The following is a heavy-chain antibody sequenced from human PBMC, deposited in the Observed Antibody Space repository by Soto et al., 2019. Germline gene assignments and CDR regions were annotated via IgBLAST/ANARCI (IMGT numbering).Heavy chain of an antibody. CDR1: GFSFSNYN. CDR2: ISSDNITK. CDR3: ARNVDL. V-gene: IGHV3-48*02. Sequence: LRLPCVASGFSFSNYNMNWVRQAPGKGLEWLSYISSDNITKYYADSVRGRFTISRDSAKNSLYLQMNSLRDEDTAVYFCARNVDLWGQGTMVTVSS. J-gene: IGHJ3*01. D-gene: IGHD2-21*01.